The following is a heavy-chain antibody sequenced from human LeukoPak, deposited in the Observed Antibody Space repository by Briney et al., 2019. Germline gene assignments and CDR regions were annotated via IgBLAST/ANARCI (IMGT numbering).Heavy chain of an antibody. D-gene: IGHD2-15*01. CDR2: IIPILDTA. Sequence: SVKVSCKASGGTFSSNAISWVRQAPGQGPEWMGRIIPILDTAEYAEKFQGRVTITADKSTTTAYMELSSLKSEDTALYFCARGKGFVGHFDSWGQGTLVTVSS. J-gene: IGHJ4*02. V-gene: IGHV1-69*04. CDR3: ARGKGFVGHFDS. CDR1: GGTFSSNA.